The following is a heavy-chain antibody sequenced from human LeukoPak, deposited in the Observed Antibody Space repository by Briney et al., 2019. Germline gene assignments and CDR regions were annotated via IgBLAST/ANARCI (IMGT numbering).Heavy chain of an antibody. CDR2: MNPNSGGT. CDR1: GGTFSSDG. J-gene: IGHJ4*02. D-gene: IGHD6-19*01. CDR3: ARQGSNSSGWYPVDD. V-gene: IGHV1-2*02. Sequence: ASVKVSCKASGGTFSSDGINWVRQAPGQGLEWMGWMNPNSGGTKYAQTFQGRVTLTRDTSISTAYLELSSLTSDDTAVYFCARQGSNSSGWYPVDDWGQGTLVTVSS.